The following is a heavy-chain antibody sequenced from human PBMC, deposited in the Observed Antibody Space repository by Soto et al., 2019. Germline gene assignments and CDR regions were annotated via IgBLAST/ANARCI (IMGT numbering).Heavy chain of an antibody. CDR3: ARSGKTTPPLPEQ. CDR2: VYHSGST. D-gene: IGHD1-1*01. Sequence: SETLSLTCVVSGYSISSAYYWGWIRQPPGKGLEWVGSVYHSGSTYYNPSLKSRITISLDTSKNHFSLKLRSVTAADSAVYYCARSGKTTPPLPEQWGQGALVTVSS. J-gene: IGHJ4*02. CDR1: GYSISSAYY. V-gene: IGHV4-38-2*01.